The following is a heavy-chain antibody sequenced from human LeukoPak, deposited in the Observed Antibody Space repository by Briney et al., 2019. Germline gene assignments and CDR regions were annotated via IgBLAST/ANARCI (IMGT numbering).Heavy chain of an antibody. V-gene: IGHV3-23*01. D-gene: IGHD3-10*01. CDR1: GFTFSSYA. Sequence: GGSLRLSCAASGFTFSSYAMHWVRQAPGKGLEWVSAISGSGGSTYYADSVKGRFTISRDNSENTLYLQMNSLRAEDTAVYYCAKDRGIISDYWGQGTLVTVSS. CDR2: ISGSGGST. J-gene: IGHJ4*02. CDR3: AKDRGIISDY.